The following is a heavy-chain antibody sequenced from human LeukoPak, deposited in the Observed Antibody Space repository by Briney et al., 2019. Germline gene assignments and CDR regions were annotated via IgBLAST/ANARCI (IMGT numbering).Heavy chain of an antibody. Sequence: GGSLRLSCAASGFAFDDYAMHWVRQAPAKGLEWVSGSCWYSGSISYADPVKGRFTIFREHAKNKLYPQENSLRTEDTAGDYCATQQGGIPAYWGQGTLVTVSS. CDR2: SCWYSGSI. CDR3: ATQQGGIPAY. V-gene: IGHV3-9*01. CDR1: GFAFDDYA. D-gene: IGHD3-16*01. J-gene: IGHJ4*02.